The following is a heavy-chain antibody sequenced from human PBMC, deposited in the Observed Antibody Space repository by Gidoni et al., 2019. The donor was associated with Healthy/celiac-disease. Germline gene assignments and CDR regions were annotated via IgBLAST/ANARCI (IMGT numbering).Heavy chain of an antibody. J-gene: IGHJ3*02. Sequence: QVQLVESGGGVVQPGRSLRLSCAASGFTFSSYGMHWVRQAPGKGLEWVAVISYDGSNKYYADSVKGRFTISRDNSKNTLYLQMNSLRAEDTAVYYCAKDLRRKIVPAALHDAFDIWGQGTMVTVSS. CDR3: AKDLRRKIVPAALHDAFDI. CDR1: GFTFSSYG. D-gene: IGHD2-2*01. CDR2: ISYDGSNK. V-gene: IGHV3-30*18.